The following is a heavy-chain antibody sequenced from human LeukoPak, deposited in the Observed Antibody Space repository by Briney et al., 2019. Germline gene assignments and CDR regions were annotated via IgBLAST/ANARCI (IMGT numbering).Heavy chain of an antibody. D-gene: IGHD1-1*01. Sequence: PGGSLRLSCAASGFTFSNYGMHWVRQAPGKGLEWVAVIWYDGSNKNYADSVKGRVTTSRDNSKNTLYLQMNSLRAEDTAVYYCAKDLAANWKEGLDYWGQGTLVTVSS. CDR3: AKDLAANWKEGLDY. J-gene: IGHJ4*02. V-gene: IGHV3-33*06. CDR2: IWYDGSNK. CDR1: GFTFSNYG.